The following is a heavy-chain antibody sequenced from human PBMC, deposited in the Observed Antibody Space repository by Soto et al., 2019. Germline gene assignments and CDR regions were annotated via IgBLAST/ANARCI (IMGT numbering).Heavy chain of an antibody. CDR2: FDPEDGET. D-gene: IGHD3-22*01. CDR3: ATDSWNYYDSSGYYYGF. J-gene: IGHJ4*02. Sequence: GASVRVSSRVSGYTFPELSMPWLQQAPGKGLEWMGGFDPEDGETIYAQKFQGRVTMTEDTSTDTAYMELSSLRSEDTAVYYCATDSWNYYDSSGYYYGFWGQGTLVTVSS. V-gene: IGHV1-24*01. CDR1: GYTFPELS.